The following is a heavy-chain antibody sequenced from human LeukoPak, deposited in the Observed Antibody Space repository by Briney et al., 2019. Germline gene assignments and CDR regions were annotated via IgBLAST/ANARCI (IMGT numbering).Heavy chain of an antibody. CDR2: ISGSGGST. D-gene: IGHD5-18*01. J-gene: IGHJ4*02. V-gene: IGHV3-23*01. CDR3: TRDAGTRLKYSFGYGDY. Sequence: GGSLRLSCAASGFTFSTSVMRWVRQAPGKGLEWVSTISGSGGSTYYADSVKGRFTISRDNSKNTLYLQMNTLRAEDTAVYYCTRDAGTRLKYSFGYGDYWGQGALVTVSS. CDR1: GFTFSTSV.